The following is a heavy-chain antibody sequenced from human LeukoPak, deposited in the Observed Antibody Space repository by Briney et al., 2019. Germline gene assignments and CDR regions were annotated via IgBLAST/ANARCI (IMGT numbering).Heavy chain of an antibody. Sequence: TGGSLRLSCAASGFTFNTYGMHWVRQAPGKGLEWVAFIRYDGSNKYYADSVKGRFTISRDNSKNTLYLQMNSLRAEDTAVYYCARVGNVIVVRRGYMDAWGKGTTVTVSS. CDR2: IRYDGSNK. J-gene: IGHJ6*03. CDR1: GFTFNTYG. V-gene: IGHV3-30*02. D-gene: IGHD1-26*01. CDR3: ARVGNVIVVRRGYMDA.